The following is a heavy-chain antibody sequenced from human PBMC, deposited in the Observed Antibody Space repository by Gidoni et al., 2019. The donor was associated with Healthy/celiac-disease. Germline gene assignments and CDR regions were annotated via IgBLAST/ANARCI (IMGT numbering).Heavy chain of an antibody. J-gene: IGHJ6*02. Sequence: QVQLVESGGGVVQPGRSLRLSCAASGFTFSSYGMHWVRQAPGKGLGWVAVIWYDGSNKYYADSVKGRFTISRDNSKNTLYLQMNSLRAEDTAVYYCARDGGYDILTGWYGMDVWGQGTTVTVSS. V-gene: IGHV3-33*01. CDR2: IWYDGSNK. CDR1: GFTFSSYG. CDR3: ARDGGYDILTGWYGMDV. D-gene: IGHD3-9*01.